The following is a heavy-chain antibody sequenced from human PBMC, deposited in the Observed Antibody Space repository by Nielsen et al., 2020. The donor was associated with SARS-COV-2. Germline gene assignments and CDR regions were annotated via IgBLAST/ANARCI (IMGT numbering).Heavy chain of an antibody. CDR3: AKENYGDYGAEFDY. V-gene: IGHV3-21*04. J-gene: IGHJ4*02. D-gene: IGHD4-17*01. CDR2: NSATSRYM. CDR1: GFTFNTYS. Sequence: GGSLRLSCAASGFTFNTYSIHWVRQAPGKGLGWVSSNSATSRYMYYADSVKGRFTISRDNSKNTLYLQMNSLRAEDTAVYYCAKENYGDYGAEFDYWGQGTLVTVSS.